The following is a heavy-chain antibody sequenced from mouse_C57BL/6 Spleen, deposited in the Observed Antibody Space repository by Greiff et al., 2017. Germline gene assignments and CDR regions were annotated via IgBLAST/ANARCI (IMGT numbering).Heavy chain of an antibody. CDR1: GYAFTNYL. V-gene: IGHV1-54*01. J-gene: IGHJ4*01. CDR2: INPGSGGT. D-gene: IGHD3-1*01. Sequence: QVQLKESGAELVRPGTSVKVSCKASGYAFTNYLIEWVKQRPGQGLEWIGVINPGSGGTNYNEKFKGKATLTADKSSSTAYMQLSSLTSEDSAVYFWARGGGTAQGDYYAMDYWGQGTSVTVSS. CDR3: ARGGGTAQGDYYAMDY.